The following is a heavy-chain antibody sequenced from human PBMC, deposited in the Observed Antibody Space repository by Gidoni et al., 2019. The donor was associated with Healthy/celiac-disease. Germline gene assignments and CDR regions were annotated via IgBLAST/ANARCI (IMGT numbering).Heavy chain of an antibody. D-gene: IGHD3-9*01. J-gene: IGHJ6*02. Sequence: QVTLRESGPALVKPTQTLTLTCTFSGFSLSTSGTCVSWIRQPPGKALEWLALIDWDDDKYYSTSLKTRLTISKDTSKNQVVLTMTNMDPVDTATYYCARMVRYFDWSETAVGYYYGMDVWGQGTTVTVSS. CDR2: IDWDDDK. V-gene: IGHV2-70*01. CDR1: GFSLSTSGTC. CDR3: ARMVRYFDWSETAVGYYYGMDV.